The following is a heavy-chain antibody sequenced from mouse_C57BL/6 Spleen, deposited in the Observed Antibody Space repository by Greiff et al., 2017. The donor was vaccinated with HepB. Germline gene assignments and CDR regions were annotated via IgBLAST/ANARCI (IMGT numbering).Heavy chain of an antibody. J-gene: IGHJ4*01. Sequence: VQLQQSGAELVRPGASVTLSCKASGYTFTDYEMHWVKQTPVHGLEWIGAIDPETGGTAYNQKFKGKAILTADKSSSTAYMELRSLTSEDSGVYYCTRIAMDYWGQGTSVTVSS. CDR1: GYTFTDYE. CDR3: TRIAMDY. V-gene: IGHV1-15*01. CDR2: IDPETGGT.